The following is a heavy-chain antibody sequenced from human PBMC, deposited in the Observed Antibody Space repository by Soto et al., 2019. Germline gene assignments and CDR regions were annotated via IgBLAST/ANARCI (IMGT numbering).Heavy chain of an antibody. J-gene: IGHJ6*02. CDR2: ISANNGNT. V-gene: IGHV1-18*01. Sequence: QVQLVQSGPEVKKPGASVKVSCKASGYTFASFGVHWVRQAPGQGLEWMGWISANNGNTYYTQKVQGRVTMTTDTTTSTGYMDLRSLRSDGTAVYFCARTQSPDWFGTFFDLDVWGQGTTVIVSS. D-gene: IGHD3-10*01. CDR3: ARTQSPDWFGTFFDLDV. CDR1: GYTFASFG.